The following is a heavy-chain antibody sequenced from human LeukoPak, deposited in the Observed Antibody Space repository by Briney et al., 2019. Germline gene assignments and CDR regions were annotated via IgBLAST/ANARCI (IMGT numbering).Heavy chain of an antibody. D-gene: IGHD7-27*01. Sequence: SETLSLTCAVYGGSFSGYYWSWIRQPPGKGLEWIGEINHSGSTNYNPSLKSRVTISVDTSKNQFSLKLSSVTAADTAVYYCARLRKSDWGPTLPYLDYWGQGTLVTVSS. CDR3: ARLRKSDWGPTLPYLDY. CDR1: GGSFSGYY. V-gene: IGHV4-34*01. J-gene: IGHJ4*02. CDR2: INHSGST.